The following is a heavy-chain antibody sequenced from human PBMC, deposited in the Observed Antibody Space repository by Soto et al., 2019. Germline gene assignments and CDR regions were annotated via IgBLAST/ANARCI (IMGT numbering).Heavy chain of an antibody. J-gene: IGHJ5*02. Sequence: SLKVSCKASGGTFSSYAISWVRQAPGQGLEWMGGIIPIFGTASYAQKFQGRVTITADKSTSTAYMELSSLRPEDTAVYYCARRTPYYYDSSVDWFDPWGQGTLVTVSS. CDR2: IIPIFGTA. CDR3: ARRTPYYYDSSVDWFDP. V-gene: IGHV1-69*06. D-gene: IGHD3-22*01. CDR1: GGTFSSYA.